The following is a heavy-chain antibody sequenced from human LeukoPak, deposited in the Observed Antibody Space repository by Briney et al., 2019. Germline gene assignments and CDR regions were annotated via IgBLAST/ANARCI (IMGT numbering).Heavy chain of an antibody. Sequence: PSEILSLTCTVSGGSISSSSYYWGWIRQPPGKGLEWIGSIYYSGSTYYNPSLKSRVTISVDTSKNQFSLKLSSVTAADTAVYYCARLPAPYCSSTSCKAYWGQGTLVTVSS. CDR1: GGSISSSSYY. CDR2: IYYSGST. D-gene: IGHD2-2*01. V-gene: IGHV4-39*01. CDR3: ARLPAPYCSSTSCKAY. J-gene: IGHJ4*02.